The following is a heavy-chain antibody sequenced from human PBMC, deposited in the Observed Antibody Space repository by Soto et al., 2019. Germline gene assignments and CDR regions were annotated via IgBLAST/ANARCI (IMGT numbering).Heavy chain of an antibody. CDR1: GFTVSTYY. D-gene: IGHD3-10*01. Sequence: EVQLLESGGGLVQPGGSLGLSCAASGFTVSTYYMNWVRQAPGEGLEWVSVVYSGGTTYYADSVRGRFTISRDNSKSTLFLQMNSLRAEDTSLYYCARGRSASSDFDSWGQGTLVTVSS. V-gene: IGHV3-66*01. CDR2: VYSGGTT. CDR3: ARGRSASSDFDS. J-gene: IGHJ4*02.